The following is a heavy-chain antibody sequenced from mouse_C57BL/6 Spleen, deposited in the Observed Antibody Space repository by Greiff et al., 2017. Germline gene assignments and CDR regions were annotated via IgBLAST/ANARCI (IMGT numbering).Heavy chain of an antibody. Sequence: QVQLQQPGAELVRPGSSVKLSCKASGYTFTSYWMHWVKQRPIQGLEWIGNIDPSDSETHYNQKFKDKATLTVDKSSSTAYMQLSSLTSEDSAVYYCARGTTVVAPLFDYWGQGTTLTVSS. D-gene: IGHD1-1*01. V-gene: IGHV1-52*01. CDR2: IDPSDSET. J-gene: IGHJ2*01. CDR1: GYTFTSYW. CDR3: ARGTTVVAPLFDY.